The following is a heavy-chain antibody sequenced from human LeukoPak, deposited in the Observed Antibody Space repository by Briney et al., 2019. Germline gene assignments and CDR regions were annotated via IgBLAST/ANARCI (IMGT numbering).Heavy chain of an antibody. CDR2: IYYSGST. CDR3: ARSFLGGFGDWFDP. CDR1: GGSISSYY. Sequence: SETLSLTCTDSGGSISSYYWSWIRQPPGKGLEWIGYIYYSGSTNYNPSLKSRVTISVDTSKNQFSLKLSSVTAADTAVYYCARSFLGGFGDWFDPWGQGTLVTVSS. J-gene: IGHJ5*02. D-gene: IGHD3-10*01. V-gene: IGHV4-59*08.